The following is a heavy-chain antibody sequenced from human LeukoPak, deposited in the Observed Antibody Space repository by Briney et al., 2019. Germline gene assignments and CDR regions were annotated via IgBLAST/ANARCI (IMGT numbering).Heavy chain of an antibody. CDR2: IYYSGST. V-gene: IGHV4-59*12. CDR1: GGSISSYY. CDR3: ARGPLSGSGRSGY. J-gene: IGHJ4*02. D-gene: IGHD2-15*01. Sequence: SETLSLTCTVSGGSISSYYWSWIRQPPGKGLEWIGYIYYSGSTNYNPSLKSRVTISVDRSKNQFSLKLSSVTAADTAVYYCARGPLSGSGRSGYWGQGTLVTVSS.